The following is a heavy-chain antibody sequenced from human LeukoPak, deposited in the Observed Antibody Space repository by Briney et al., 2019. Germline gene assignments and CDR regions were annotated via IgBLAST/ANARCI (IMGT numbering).Heavy chain of an antibody. Sequence: SETLSLTCAVSGGSISSSNWWSWVRQPPGKGLEWIGEIYHSGSTNYNPSLKSRVTISVDKSKNQFSLKLSSVTAADTAVYYCARGDVYYYDSSGYYNWFDPWGQGTLVTVSS. CDR3: ARGDVYYYDSSGYYNWFDP. V-gene: IGHV4-4*02. CDR1: GGSISSSNW. D-gene: IGHD3-22*01. CDR2: IYHSGST. J-gene: IGHJ5*02.